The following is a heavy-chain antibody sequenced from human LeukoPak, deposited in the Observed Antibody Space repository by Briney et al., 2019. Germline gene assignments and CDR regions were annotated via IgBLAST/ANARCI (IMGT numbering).Heavy chain of an antibody. CDR1: GGSISSSSYY. V-gene: IGHV4-39*07. D-gene: IGHD3-10*01. Sequence: SETLSLTCTVSGGSISSSSYYWGWIRQPPGKGLEWIGSIYYSGTTYYNPSLKSRVTISVDTSKNQFSLKLSSVTAADTAVYYCARVVNYYDSGRGWFDPWGQGTLVTVSS. CDR3: ARVVNYYDSGRGWFDP. J-gene: IGHJ5*02. CDR2: IYYSGTT.